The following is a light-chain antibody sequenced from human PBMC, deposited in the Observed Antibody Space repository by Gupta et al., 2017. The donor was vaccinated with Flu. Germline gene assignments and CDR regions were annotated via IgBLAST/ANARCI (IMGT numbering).Light chain of an antibody. J-gene: IGLJ1*01. CDR3: SSYISSTTLYV. CDR2: DVT. Sequence: ITISCTGTSSDVGDSNYVSWYQQHPGKAPKLMIYDVTNRPSGVSDRFSGSKSGNTASLTISGLQADDAADYYCSSYISSTTLYVFGSGTKVTVL. V-gene: IGLV2-14*03. CDR1: SSDVGDSNY.